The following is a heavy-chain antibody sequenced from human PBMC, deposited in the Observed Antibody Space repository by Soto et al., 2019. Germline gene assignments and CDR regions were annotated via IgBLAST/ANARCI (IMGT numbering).Heavy chain of an antibody. Sequence: ASVKVSCKASGNSFTTYYMHWVRQAPGQGLEWMGIINPSGGRTTYAQKFQGRVTMTRDTSTSTFHMVLSSLTSEDTAVYYCAGLYHYDSSGYYDYWGQGTLVTVSS. J-gene: IGHJ4*02. CDR1: GNSFTTYY. CDR2: INPSGGRT. D-gene: IGHD3-22*01. V-gene: IGHV1-46*01. CDR3: AGLYHYDSSGYYDY.